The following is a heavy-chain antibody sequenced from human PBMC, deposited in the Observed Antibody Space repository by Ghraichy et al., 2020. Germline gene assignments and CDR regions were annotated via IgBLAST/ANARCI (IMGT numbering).Heavy chain of an antibody. CDR1: GFTFSSHW. J-gene: IGHJ3*02. CDR2: IKNDGSTR. CDR3: VRGPDCSGSNCYPSVFDI. V-gene: IGHV3-74*01. Sequence: GGSLRLSCAVSGFTFSSHWMHWVRQAPGKGLVWVSRIKNDGSTRSYADSVKGRFTISRDNAKNTLDLQMDSLRAEDTAVYYCVRGPDCSGSNCYPSVFDIWGQGTMVTVSS. D-gene: IGHD2-15*01.